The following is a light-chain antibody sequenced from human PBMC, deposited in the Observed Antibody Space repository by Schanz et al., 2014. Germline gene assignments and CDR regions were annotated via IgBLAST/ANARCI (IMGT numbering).Light chain of an antibody. V-gene: IGKV3-15*01. J-gene: IGKJ1*01. CDR2: NTS. CDR3: HQYYNWPRT. CDR1: QSVSSN. Sequence: EIVMTQSPATLSVSPGERATLSCRASQSVSSNLAWYQQKPGQAPRLLIYNTSTRATDIPGRFSGGVSGTEFTLTISGLQSEDFVLYYCHQYYNWPRTFGQGTRVEIK.